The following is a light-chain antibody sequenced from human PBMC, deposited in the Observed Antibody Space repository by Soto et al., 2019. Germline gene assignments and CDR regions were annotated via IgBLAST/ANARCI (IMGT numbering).Light chain of an antibody. CDR3: QNYDSVPVI. CDR1: QGISNY. J-gene: IGKJ3*01. V-gene: IGKV1-27*01. CDR2: DAS. Sequence: DIQMTQSPSSLSASVGDRVTITCRASQGISNYLAWYQQKPGKPPNLLIYDASTLQSGAPSRFRGSGSGTDFTLTISSLQPEDGATYYCQNYDSVPVIFGPGTKVDI.